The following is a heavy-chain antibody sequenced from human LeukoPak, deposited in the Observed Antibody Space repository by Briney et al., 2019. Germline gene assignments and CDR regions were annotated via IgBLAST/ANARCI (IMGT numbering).Heavy chain of an antibody. CDR2: IYYSGST. CDR3: AREGAYGDYDY. J-gene: IGHJ4*02. V-gene: IGHV4-4*02. D-gene: IGHD4-17*01. CDR1: GGSISSSNW. Sequence: SGTLSLTRAVSGGSISSSNWWSWVRQHPGKGLEWIGYIYYSGSTYYNPSLKSRVTISVDTSKNQFSLKLSSVTAADTAVYYCAREGAYGDYDYWGQGTLVTVSS.